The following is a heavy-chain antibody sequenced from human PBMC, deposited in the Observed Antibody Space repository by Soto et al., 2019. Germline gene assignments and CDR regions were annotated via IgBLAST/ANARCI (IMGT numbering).Heavy chain of an antibody. CDR3: ARDYYYDSSGYYFRLDY. D-gene: IGHD3-22*01. CDR1: GGTFSSYA. Sequence: QVQLVQSGAEVKKPGSSVKVSCKASGGTFSSYAISWVRQAPGQGLEWMGGIITIFGTANYAQKLQGRVTITADESTSTAYRELSSLRSEDTAVYYCARDYYYDSSGYYFRLDYWGQGPLVTVSS. J-gene: IGHJ4*02. CDR2: IITIFGTA. V-gene: IGHV1-69*01.